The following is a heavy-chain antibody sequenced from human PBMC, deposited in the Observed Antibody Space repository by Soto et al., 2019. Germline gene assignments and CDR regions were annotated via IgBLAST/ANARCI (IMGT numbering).Heavy chain of an antibody. J-gene: IGHJ4*02. CDR2: ISWNSGRI. Sequence: EVQLVESGGGLVQPGRSLRLSCAASGFTFDNYAMHWVRQAPGKGLEWVSGISWNSGRIGYADSVKGRFTISRDNAKNALYLQMNSLRGEDTALYYCAKDTDGSGWYYFDCWGQGTLVTVSS. CDR3: AKDTDGSGWYYFDC. V-gene: IGHV3-9*01. D-gene: IGHD6-13*01. CDR1: GFTFDNYA.